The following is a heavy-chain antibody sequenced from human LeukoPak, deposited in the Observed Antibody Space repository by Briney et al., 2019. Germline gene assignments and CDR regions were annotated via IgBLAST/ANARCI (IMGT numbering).Heavy chain of an antibody. Sequence: SETLSLTCTVYGGSFSGYYWSWIRQPPGKGLEWIGEINHSGSTNYNPSLKSRLTTSVDTSKNQFSLKLSSVTAADTAVYYCARLYGSGSYYNYWGQGTLVTVSS. CDR1: GGSFSGYY. D-gene: IGHD3-10*01. CDR2: INHSGST. CDR3: ARLYGSGSYYNY. V-gene: IGHV4-34*01. J-gene: IGHJ4*02.